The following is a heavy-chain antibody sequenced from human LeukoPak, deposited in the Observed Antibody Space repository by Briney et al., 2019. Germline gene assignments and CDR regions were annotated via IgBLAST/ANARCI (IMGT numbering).Heavy chain of an antibody. CDR2: IKQDGSEK. V-gene: IGHV3-7*01. CDR1: GFTFSSYW. J-gene: IGHJ4*02. D-gene: IGHD1-26*01. Sequence: GGSLRLSCAASGFTFSSYWMSWVRQAPGKGLEWVANIKQDGSEKYYVDSVKGRFTVSRDNAKNSLYLQVNSLRAEDTAVYYCAKQTGSYRIIDYWGQGTLVTVSS. CDR3: AKQTGSYRIIDY.